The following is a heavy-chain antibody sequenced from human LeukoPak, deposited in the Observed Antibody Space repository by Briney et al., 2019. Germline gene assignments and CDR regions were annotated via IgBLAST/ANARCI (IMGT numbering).Heavy chain of an antibody. CDR1: GGTFSSYA. J-gene: IGHJ4*02. CDR3: ARQPIQLWFYFDY. V-gene: IGHV1-69*06. CDR2: VIPIFGTA. Sequence: SVKVSCKASGGTFSSYAISWVRQAPGQGPEWMGGVIPIFGTANYAQKFQGRVTITADKSTSTAYMELSSLRSEDTAVYYCARQPIQLWFYFDYWGQGTLVTVSS. D-gene: IGHD5-18*01.